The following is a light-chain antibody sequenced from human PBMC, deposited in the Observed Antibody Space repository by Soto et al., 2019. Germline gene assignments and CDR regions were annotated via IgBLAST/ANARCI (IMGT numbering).Light chain of an antibody. Sequence: EIVMTQSPVTLSVSPGERVTLSCRASQSVSSSYLAWYQQRPGQAPRLLIYGASSRATGIPDRFSGSGSGTDFTLTISRLETEDFAVYYCQQYGSSVTFGQGTRLEI. CDR3: QQYGSSVT. CDR2: GAS. CDR1: QSVSSSY. V-gene: IGKV3-20*01. J-gene: IGKJ5*01.